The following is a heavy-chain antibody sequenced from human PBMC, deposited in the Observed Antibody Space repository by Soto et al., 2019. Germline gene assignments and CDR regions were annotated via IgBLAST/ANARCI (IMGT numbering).Heavy chain of an antibody. Sequence: GGSLRLSCAASGFTFSSYAMHWVRQAPGKGLEWVAVISYDGSNKYYADSVKGRFTISRDNSKNTLYLQMNSLRAEDTAVYYCARPRRPNYYDSSGHKGGGAFDIWGQGTMVTVS. J-gene: IGHJ3*02. D-gene: IGHD3-22*01. CDR2: ISYDGSNK. CDR3: ARPRRPNYYDSSGHKGGGAFDI. V-gene: IGHV3-30-3*01. CDR1: GFTFSSYA.